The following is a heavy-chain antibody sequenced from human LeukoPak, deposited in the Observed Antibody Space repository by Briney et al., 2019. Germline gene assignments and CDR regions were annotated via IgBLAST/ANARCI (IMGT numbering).Heavy chain of an antibody. J-gene: IGHJ5*02. CDR3: ARENRPLLLAARHKIWFDP. V-gene: IGHV1-18*01. D-gene: IGHD6-6*01. CDR2: ISAYNGNT. Sequence: ASVKVSCKASGYTFTSYGISWVRQAPGQGLEWMGWISAYNGNTNYAQKLQGRVTMTTDTSTSTAYMELRSLRSDDTAVYYCARENRPLLLAARHKIWFDPWGQGTLVTVSS. CDR1: GYTFTSYG.